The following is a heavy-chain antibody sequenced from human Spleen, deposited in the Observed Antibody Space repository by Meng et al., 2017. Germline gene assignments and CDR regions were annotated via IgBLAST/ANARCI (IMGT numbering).Heavy chain of an antibody. J-gene: IGHJ5*02. CDR1: GGSISSGGYS. CDR2: IHSSGST. D-gene: IGHD3-10*01. V-gene: IGHV4-31*03. CDR3: ARASYGSGSPLGESWFDP. Sequence: QVPLQASGPGLVKPSQTLSLPCTVSGGSISSGGYSWSWIRQHPGKGLEWIGYIHSSGSTYYNPSLRSRLTISVDTSKNQFSLKLSSVTAADTAVYYCARASYGSGSPLGESWFDPWGQGTLVTVPQ.